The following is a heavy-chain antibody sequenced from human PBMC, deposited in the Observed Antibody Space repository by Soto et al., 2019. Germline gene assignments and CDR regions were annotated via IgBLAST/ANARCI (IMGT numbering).Heavy chain of an antibody. V-gene: IGHV3-30*03. D-gene: IGHD3-10*01. CDR3: ARGNLSFDFDS. J-gene: IGHJ4*02. CDR2: ISGDGINT. Sequence: QIQLVESGGDVVQPGRSLRLSCAASGFNFGFFGMHWVRQAPGKGLEWVAFISGDGINTHYADSVRGRFTLSRDYSKKTMYLQVDSLREDDTALYYCARGNLSFDFDSWGQGTLVTVSS. CDR1: GFNFGFFG.